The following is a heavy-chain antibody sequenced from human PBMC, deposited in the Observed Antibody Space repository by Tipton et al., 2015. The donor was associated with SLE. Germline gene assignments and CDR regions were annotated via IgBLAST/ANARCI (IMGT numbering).Heavy chain of an antibody. CDR1: GFTFSSYS. CDR3: ARARVYSDSSGYYPDAFDI. D-gene: IGHD3-22*01. CDR2: ISSSSSYI. J-gene: IGHJ3*02. V-gene: IGHV3-21*01. Sequence: SLRLSCAASGFTFSSYSMNWVRQAPGKGLEWVSSISSSSSYIYYADSVKGRFTISRDNAKNSLYLQMNSLRAEDTAVYYCARARVYSDSSGYYPDAFDIWGQGTMVTVSS.